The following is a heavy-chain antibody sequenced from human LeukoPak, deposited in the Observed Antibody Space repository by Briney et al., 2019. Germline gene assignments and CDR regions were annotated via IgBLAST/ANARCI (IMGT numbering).Heavy chain of an antibody. CDR3: AKDHYYYGSGTSGSDY. V-gene: IGHV3-43*02. CDR1: GFTFDGYA. J-gene: IGHJ4*02. Sequence: PGGSLRLSCAASGFTFDGYAMHWVRQAPGKGLEWVSLISGDGGSTYYADSVKGRFTISRDNSKNSLYLQMNSLRTEDTALHYCAKDHYYYGSGTSGSDYWGQGTLVTVSS. D-gene: IGHD3-10*01. CDR2: ISGDGGST.